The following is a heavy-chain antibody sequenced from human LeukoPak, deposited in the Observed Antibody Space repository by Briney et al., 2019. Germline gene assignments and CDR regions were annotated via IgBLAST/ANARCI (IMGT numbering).Heavy chain of an antibody. CDR3: ARVQGWPDDSSGYSMDV. CDR1: GGSISSYY. D-gene: IGHD3-22*01. Sequence: SETLSLTCTVSGGSISSYYWSWIRQPPGKGLEWIGYIYYSGSTNYNPSLKSRVTISVDTSKNQFSLKLSSVTAADTAVYYCARVQGWPDDSSGYSMDVWGKGTTVTVSS. CDR2: IYYSGST. J-gene: IGHJ6*03. V-gene: IGHV4-59*01.